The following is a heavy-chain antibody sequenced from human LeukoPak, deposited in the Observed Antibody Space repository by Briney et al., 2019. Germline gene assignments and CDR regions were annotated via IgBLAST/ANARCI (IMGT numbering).Heavy chain of an antibody. CDR2: INSDGSST. CDR3: ARDSEWFGEFEGWFDP. CDR1: GFSFRTYG. D-gene: IGHD3-10*01. J-gene: IGHJ5*02. V-gene: IGHV3-74*01. Sequence: GGSLRLSCEASGFSFRTYGMHWVRQAPGKGLVWVSRINSDGSSTSYADSVKGGFTISRDNAKNTLYLQMNSLRAEDTAVYYCARDSEWFGEFEGWFDPWGQGTLVTVSS.